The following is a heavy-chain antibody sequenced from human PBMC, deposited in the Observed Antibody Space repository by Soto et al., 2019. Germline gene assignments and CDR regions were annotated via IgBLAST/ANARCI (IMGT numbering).Heavy chain of an antibody. Sequence: SETLSLTCTVSGGSISSSSYYWGWIRQPPGKGLEWIGSIYYSGSTYYNPSLKSRVTISVDTSKNQFSLKLSSVTAADTAVYYCARHPRSSWSAFDIWGQGTMVTVSS. CDR1: GGSISSSSYY. CDR2: IYYSGST. V-gene: IGHV4-39*01. CDR3: ARHPRSSWSAFDI. J-gene: IGHJ3*02. D-gene: IGHD6-13*01.